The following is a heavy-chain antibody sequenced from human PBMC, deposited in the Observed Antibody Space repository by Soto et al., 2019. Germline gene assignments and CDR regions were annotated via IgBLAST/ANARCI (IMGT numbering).Heavy chain of an antibody. J-gene: IGHJ4*02. Sequence: QVQLVESGGGVVQPGKSLRLSCAASGFTFSTYGMHWVRQAPGKGLEWVAVIWYDGSNKYHGYSLKCRFTISRDNSKPTLYLQINNLRAQDTAVYSSGRHGSLGDTAVVASRGQGALDTVSS. CDR1: GFTFSTYG. CDR2: IWYDGSNK. CDR3: GRHGSLGDTAVVAS. V-gene: IGHV3-33*01. D-gene: IGHD5-18*01.